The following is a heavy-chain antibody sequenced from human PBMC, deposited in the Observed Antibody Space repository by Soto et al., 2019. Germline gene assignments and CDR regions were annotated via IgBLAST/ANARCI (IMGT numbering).Heavy chain of an antibody. CDR3: ARCYYESSDYSVGSPVFDY. CDR2: VSSCRRAT. V-gene: IGHV4-30-4*01. CDR1: GGSVDRVEDY. Sequence: SESLSLTCTVSGGSVDRVEDYWTWIRQPPGKGREWIAYVSSCRRATYYNPSLKSRLTISLGTHMNQFSLKLTSVTATDTADYYCARCYYESSDYSVGSPVFDYWGQGSLVTVSS. J-gene: IGHJ4*02. D-gene: IGHD3-22*01.